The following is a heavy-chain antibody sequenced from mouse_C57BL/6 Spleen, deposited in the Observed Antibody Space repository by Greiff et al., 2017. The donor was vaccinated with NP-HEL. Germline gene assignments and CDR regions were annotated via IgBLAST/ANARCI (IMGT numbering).Heavy chain of an antibody. CDR2: IWSGGNT. J-gene: IGHJ3*01. Sequence: QVQLKESGPGLVQPSQSLSITCTVSGFSLTSYGVHWVRQSPGKGLEWLGVIWSGGNTDYNAAFISRLSISKDNSKSQVFFKMNSLQADDTAIYYCVDGYGFAYWGQGTLVTVSA. D-gene: IGHD2-2*01. V-gene: IGHV2-2*01. CDR1: GFSLTSYG. CDR3: VDGYGFAY.